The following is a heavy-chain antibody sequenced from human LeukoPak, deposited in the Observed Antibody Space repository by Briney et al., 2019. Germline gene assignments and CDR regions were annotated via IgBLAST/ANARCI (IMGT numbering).Heavy chain of an antibody. Sequence: GRSLRLSCAASGFTFSSYGMTWVRQAPGKGLEWVSAISGSGGSTYYADSVKGRFTISRDNSKNTLYLQMNSLRAEDTAVYYCAKVKGIAARPGYFDYWGQGTLVTVSS. CDR2: ISGSGGST. CDR1: GFTFSSYG. D-gene: IGHD6-6*01. V-gene: IGHV3-23*01. J-gene: IGHJ4*02. CDR3: AKVKGIAARPGYFDY.